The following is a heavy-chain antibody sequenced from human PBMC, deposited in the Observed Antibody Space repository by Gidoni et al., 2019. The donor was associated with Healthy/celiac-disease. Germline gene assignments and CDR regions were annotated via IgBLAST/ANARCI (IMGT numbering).Heavy chain of an antibody. V-gene: IGHV2-5*02. CDR1: GFSLSTSGVG. Sequence: QLTLKESGPTLVKPTQTLPLTCTFPGFSLSTSGVGVCWLRHTPGKALEWLALIYWDDDKGYSPSLKSRRTITKDTYKNQVVLTMTNIDPVDTATYFFAHRLEAFDPWGQGTLVTVSS. CDR2: IYWDDDK. D-gene: IGHD3-3*01. CDR3: AHRLEAFDP. J-gene: IGHJ5*02.